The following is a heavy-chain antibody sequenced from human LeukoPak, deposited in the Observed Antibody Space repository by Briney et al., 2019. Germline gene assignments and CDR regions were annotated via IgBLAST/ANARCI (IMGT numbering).Heavy chain of an antibody. V-gene: IGHV4-30-4*01. D-gene: IGHD4-17*01. Sequence: SETLSLTCTVSGGSISSGDYYWSWIRQPPGKGLEWIGYIYYSGSTYYNPSLKSRVTISVDTSKNQFSLKLSSVTAADTAVYYCARAIGWDFATVSFDYWGQGTLATVSS. CDR3: ARAIGWDFATVSFDY. CDR2: IYYSGST. CDR1: GGSISSGDYY. J-gene: IGHJ4*02.